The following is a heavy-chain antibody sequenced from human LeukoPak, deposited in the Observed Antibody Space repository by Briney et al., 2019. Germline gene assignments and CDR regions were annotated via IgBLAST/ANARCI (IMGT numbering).Heavy chain of an antibody. CDR1: GFTFSSYE. Sequence: GGSLRLSCAASGFTFSSYEMNWVRQAPGKGLEWVSYISSSGSTIYYADSVKGRFTISRDNAKNSLYLQMNSLRVEDTAVYYCPRDPGWGAFDHWGQGALVTVSS. D-gene: IGHD3-16*01. CDR2: ISSSGSTI. CDR3: PRDPGWGAFDH. J-gene: IGHJ4*02. V-gene: IGHV3-48*03.